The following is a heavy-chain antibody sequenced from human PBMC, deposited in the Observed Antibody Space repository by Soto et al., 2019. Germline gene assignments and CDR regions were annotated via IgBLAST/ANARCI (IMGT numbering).Heavy chain of an antibody. CDR2: INPKSGGT. V-gene: IGHV1-2*04. D-gene: IGHD2-8*01. CDR3: ARGDSTDCSNGVCSFFYNHDMDV. CDR1: GYSFTDYH. Sequence: QVQLVQSGAEVKKPGASVKVSCKASGYSFTDYHIHWVRQAPGQGLEWLGRINPKSGGTSTAQKFQGWVTMTTETSVSTASMGLTRLTSDDTAIYYCARGDSTDCSNGVCSFFYNHDMDVWGQGTTVTVSS. J-gene: IGHJ6*02.